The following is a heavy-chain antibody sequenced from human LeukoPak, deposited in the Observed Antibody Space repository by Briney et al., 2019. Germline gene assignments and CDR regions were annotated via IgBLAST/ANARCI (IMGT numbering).Heavy chain of an antibody. Sequence: ASVKVSCKASGYTFTGYYMHWVRQAPGQGLEWMGWINPNSGGTNYAQKFQGRVTMTRDTSISTAYMELSRLRSDDTAVYYCAKTGYCSGGSCYSHVEDAFYIGGQGTMFTVS. D-gene: IGHD2-15*01. CDR1: GYTFTGYY. CDR2: INPNSGGT. J-gene: IGHJ3*02. V-gene: IGHV1-2*02. CDR3: AKTGYCSGGSCYSHVEDAFYI.